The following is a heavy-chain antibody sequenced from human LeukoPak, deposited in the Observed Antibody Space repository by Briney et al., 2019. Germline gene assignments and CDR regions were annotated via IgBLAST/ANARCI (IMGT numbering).Heavy chain of an antibody. D-gene: IGHD4-11*01. CDR3: ARGGGPLQSFDY. CDR2: IYYSGST. Sequence: SETLSPTCTVSGGSISSYYWSWIRQPPGKGLEWIGYIYYSGSTNYNPSLQSRVTISVDTSKNQFSLKLSSVTAADTAVYYCARGGGPLQSFDYWGQGTLVTVSS. V-gene: IGHV4-59*08. CDR1: GGSISSYY. J-gene: IGHJ4*02.